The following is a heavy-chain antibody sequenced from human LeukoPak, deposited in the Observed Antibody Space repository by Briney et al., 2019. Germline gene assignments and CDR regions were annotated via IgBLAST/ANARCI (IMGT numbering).Heavy chain of an antibody. Sequence: SETLSLTCNVSGASISDYYWSWIRQSAGKGLEWIGRIYAAETDFNPSLKSRLTMSIDTSKNQFPLKLRSVTAADTAVYYCARHQGWLQWEYWGQGTLVTVSS. CDR3: ARHQGWLQWEY. CDR1: GASISDYY. CDR2: IYAAET. V-gene: IGHV4-4*07. J-gene: IGHJ4*02. D-gene: IGHD5-24*01.